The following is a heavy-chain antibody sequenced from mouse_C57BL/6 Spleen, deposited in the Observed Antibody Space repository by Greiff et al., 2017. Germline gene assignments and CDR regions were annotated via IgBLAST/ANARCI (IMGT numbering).Heavy chain of an antibody. Sequence: QVQLQQSGPELVKPGASVKISCKASGYSFTSYYIHWVKQRPGQGLEWIGWIYPGSGNTKYNEKFKGKATLTADTSSSTAYMQLSSLTSEDSAVYYCARSGDYPLWYFDVWGTGTTVTVSS. CDR3: ARSGDYPLWYFDV. J-gene: IGHJ1*03. CDR2: IYPGSGNT. V-gene: IGHV1-66*01. CDR1: GYSFTSYY. D-gene: IGHD5-5*01.